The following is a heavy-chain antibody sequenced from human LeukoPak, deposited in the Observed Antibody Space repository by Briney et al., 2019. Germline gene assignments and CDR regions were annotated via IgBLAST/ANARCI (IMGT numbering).Heavy chain of an antibody. Sequence: ASVKVSCKASGYTFTSYAMNWVRQAPGQGLEWMGWINTNTEKPTYAQGYTGRFVFSLDTSVSTAYLQISSLKAEDTAVYYCAXYGXNASYWGQGTLVTVSS. CDR3: AXYGXNASY. V-gene: IGHV7-4-1*02. D-gene: IGHD4-17*01. CDR2: INTNTEKP. J-gene: IGHJ4*02. CDR1: GYTFTSYA.